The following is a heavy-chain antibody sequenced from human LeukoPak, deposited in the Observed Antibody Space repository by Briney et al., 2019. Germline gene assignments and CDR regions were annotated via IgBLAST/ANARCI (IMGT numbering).Heavy chain of an antibody. V-gene: IGHV1-69*01. D-gene: IGHD3-10*01. CDR2: IIPIFGTA. CDR3: ARGDSGNYFDY. CDR1: GGTFSRYA. Sequence: GASVKVSCKASGGTFSRYAISWVRQAPGQGLEWMGGIIPIFGTANYAQKFQGRVTITADESTSTAYMELSSLRSEDTAVYYCARGDSGNYFDYWGQGTLVTVSS. J-gene: IGHJ4*02.